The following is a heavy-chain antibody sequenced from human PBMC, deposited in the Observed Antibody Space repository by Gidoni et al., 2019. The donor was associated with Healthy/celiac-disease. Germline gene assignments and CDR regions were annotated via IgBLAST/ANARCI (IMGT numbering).Heavy chain of an antibody. CDR1: GYTFTSYY. Sequence: QVQLVQSGAEVKKPGASVKVSCTASGYTFTSYYMHWVRQATGHGLEWMGIINPRGGSTSYEQKCQGRVTMTRDTSTSTVDMELSSLRSEDTAVYYCARGGNQPRVQFDYWGQGTLVTVSS. CDR2: INPRGGST. D-gene: IGHD2-15*01. V-gene: IGHV1-46*01. J-gene: IGHJ4*02. CDR3: ARGGNQPRVQFDY.